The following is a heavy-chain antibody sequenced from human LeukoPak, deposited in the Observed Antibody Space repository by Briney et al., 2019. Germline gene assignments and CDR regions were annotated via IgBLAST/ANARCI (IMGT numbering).Heavy chain of an antibody. CDR1: GFTFSYFY. CDR2: ISSSGSTI. CDR3: ARSVVAATETFDY. Sequence: GGSLRLSCAASGFTFSYFYMTWIRQAPGKGLEWVSYISSSGSTIYYADSVKGRFTISRDNAKNSLYLQMNSLRAEDTAVYYCARSVVAATETFDYWGQGTLVTVSS. J-gene: IGHJ4*02. V-gene: IGHV3-11*04. D-gene: IGHD2-15*01.